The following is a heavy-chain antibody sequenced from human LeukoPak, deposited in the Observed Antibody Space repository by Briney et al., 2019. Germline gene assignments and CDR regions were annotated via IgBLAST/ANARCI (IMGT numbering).Heavy chain of an antibody. CDR2: ISSSSYI. CDR1: GFTFSSYS. V-gene: IGHV3-21*01. J-gene: IGHJ4*02. Sequence: GGSLRLSCAASGFTFSSYSMNWVRQAPGKGLEWVSSISSSSYIYYADSVKGRFTISRDNAKNSLYLQMNSLRAEDTAVYYCARGSSIAAAAGIDYWGQGTLVTVSS. D-gene: IGHD6-13*01. CDR3: ARGSSIAAAAGIDY.